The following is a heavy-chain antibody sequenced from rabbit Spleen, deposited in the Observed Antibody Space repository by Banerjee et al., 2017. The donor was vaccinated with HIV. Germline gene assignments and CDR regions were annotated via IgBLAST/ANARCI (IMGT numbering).Heavy chain of an antibody. CDR1: GFSFSSNW. Sequence: QEHLKESGGGLVKPGGTLTLTCTVSGFSFSSNWICWVRQAPGKGLEWIACIDTSDGDTDYANWPKGRFTISKASSTTVTLKMTSLTAADTATYFCARNYVNAFDPWGPGTLVTVS. CDR3: ARNYVNAFDP. V-gene: IGHV1S45*01. J-gene: IGHJ2*01. D-gene: IGHD1-1*01. CDR2: IDTSDGDT.